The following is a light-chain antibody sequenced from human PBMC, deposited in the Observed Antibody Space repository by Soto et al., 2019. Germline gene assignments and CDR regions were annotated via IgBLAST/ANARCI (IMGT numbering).Light chain of an antibody. Sequence: QSALTQPPSVSGSPGQSITISCTGTSSDVGGYKYVSWYQQDPGKAPKLMIYEVSNRPSGVSNRFSGSKSGNTASLTISGLQAEDEADYYCSSYTSSSSQVFGGGTKLTVL. CDR3: SSYTSSSSQV. V-gene: IGLV2-14*01. J-gene: IGLJ3*02. CDR1: SSDVGGYKY. CDR2: EVS.